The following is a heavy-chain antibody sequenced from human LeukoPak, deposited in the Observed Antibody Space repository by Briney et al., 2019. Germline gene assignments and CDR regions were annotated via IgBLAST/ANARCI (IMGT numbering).Heavy chain of an antibody. Sequence: GGSLRLSCSVSGFTFSYYTMNWVRQAPGKGLEWVSYISGSSTTIYYADSVTGRFTISRDNGKNSLYLQMNSLRAEDTAVYYCAREVESGYYDSSGYYYPLDSWGQGTLVTVSS. V-gene: IGHV3-48*01. CDR2: ISGSSTTI. D-gene: IGHD3-22*01. J-gene: IGHJ4*02. CDR3: AREVESGYYDSSGYYYPLDS. CDR1: GFTFSYYT.